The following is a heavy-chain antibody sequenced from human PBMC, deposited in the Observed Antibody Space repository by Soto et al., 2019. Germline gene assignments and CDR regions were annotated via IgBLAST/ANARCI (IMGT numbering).Heavy chain of an antibody. J-gene: IGHJ5*02. V-gene: IGHV1-18*01. CDR3: ARDLGYCRSGTCYREWFDP. Sequence: QGQLVQSGAEVKKPGASVKVSCKAPGYTFTTHGISWVRQAPGQGLEWMGWVSGDNGHTNYAQSLQGRVTMTTDTSTNTAYMELRSLRSDDTAVYYCARDLGYCRSGTCYREWFDPWGQGTLVTVSS. CDR1: GYTFTTHG. CDR2: VSGDNGHT. D-gene: IGHD2-15*01.